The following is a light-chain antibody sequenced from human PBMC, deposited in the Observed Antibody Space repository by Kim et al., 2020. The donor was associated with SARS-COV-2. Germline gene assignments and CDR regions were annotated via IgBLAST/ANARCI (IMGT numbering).Light chain of an antibody. CDR3: NSRDSSGNHLV. Sequence: AQGLTVESTSQGDSPRSYYASWYQQKPGQAPVLVIYGKNNRPSGIPDRFSGSSSGNTASLTITGAQAEDEADYYCNSRDSSGNHLVFGGGTQLTVL. V-gene: IGLV3-19*01. CDR2: GKN. J-gene: IGLJ2*01. CDR1: SPRSYY.